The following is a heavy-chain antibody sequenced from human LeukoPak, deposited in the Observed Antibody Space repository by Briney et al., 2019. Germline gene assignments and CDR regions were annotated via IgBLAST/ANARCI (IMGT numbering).Heavy chain of an antibody. CDR2: ISSSGSTI. J-gene: IGHJ6*02. CDR3: ARDARRGDYSSHYCYGMDV. D-gene: IGHD2-21*02. V-gene: IGHV3-11*01. CDR1: GFTFSDYY. Sequence: GGSLRLSCAASGFTFSDYYMSWIRQAPGKGLEWVSYISSSGSTIYYADSVKGRFTISRDNAKNSLYLQMNSLRAEDTAVYYCARDARRGDYSSHYCYGMDVWGQGTTVTVSS.